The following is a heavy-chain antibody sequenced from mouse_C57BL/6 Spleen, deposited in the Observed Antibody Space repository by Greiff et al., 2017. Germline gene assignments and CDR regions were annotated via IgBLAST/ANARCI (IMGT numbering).Heavy chain of an antibody. CDR2: IWRGGST. Sequence: VHLVESGPGLVQPSQSLSITCTVSGFSLTSYGVHWVRQSPGKGLEWLGVIWRGGSTDYNAAFMSRLSITKDNSKSQVFFKMNSLQADDTSIYYCAKTTVGEGDAMDYWGQGTSVTVSS. CDR1: GFSLTSYG. CDR3: AKTTVGEGDAMDY. D-gene: IGHD1-1*01. J-gene: IGHJ4*01. V-gene: IGHV2-5*01.